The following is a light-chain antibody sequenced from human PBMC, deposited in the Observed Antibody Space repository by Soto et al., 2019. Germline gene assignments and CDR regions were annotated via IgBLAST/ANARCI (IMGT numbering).Light chain of an antibody. J-gene: IGKJ1*01. CDR1: QGIGTY. CDR3: QQYYTYPRT. CDR2: AAS. Sequence: AIRMTQSPSSLSASIGDRVTITCRASQGIGTYLAWYQQKPGKAPNLLIYAASILESVVPSRLSGSGSGSNFTLTISNLQSEDFATYYCQQYYTYPRTFGQGTKVEIK. V-gene: IGKV1-8*01.